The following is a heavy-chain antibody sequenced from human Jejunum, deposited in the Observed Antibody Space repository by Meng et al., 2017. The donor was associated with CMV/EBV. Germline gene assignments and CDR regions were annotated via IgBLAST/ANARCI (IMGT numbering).Heavy chain of an antibody. CDR2: GQSDGSME. J-gene: IGHJ5*02. Sequence: VQMAEVGGDLVLPGGSLSPSCAVSGSTRRTCWLDWVRQVPGKGPVWVSRGQSDGSMETYEDSVKGRFTASRDNTKNTFYLQMNSLRDEDTAVYYCVMLPPGSWGQGTLVTVSS. CDR3: VMLPPGS. CDR1: GSTRRTCW. V-gene: IGHV3-74*03. D-gene: IGHD3-10*01.